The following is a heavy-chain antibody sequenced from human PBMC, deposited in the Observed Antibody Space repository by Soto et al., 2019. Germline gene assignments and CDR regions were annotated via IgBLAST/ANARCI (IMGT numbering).Heavy chain of an antibody. J-gene: IGHJ4*02. V-gene: IGHV1-18*01. CDR2: ISAYNGNT. D-gene: IGHD2-15*01. CDR3: ARDLAIVVVVAATTIDY. Sequence: GASVKVSCKASGYTFTSYGISWVRQAPGQGLEWMGWISAYNGNTNYAQKLQGRVTMTTDTSTSTAYMELRSLRSDDTAVYYCARDLAIVVVVAATTIDYWGQGTLVTVSS. CDR1: GYTFTSYG.